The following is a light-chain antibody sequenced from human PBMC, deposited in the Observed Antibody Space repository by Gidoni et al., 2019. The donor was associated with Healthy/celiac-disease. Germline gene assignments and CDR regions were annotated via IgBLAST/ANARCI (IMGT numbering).Light chain of an antibody. CDR2: KAS. Sequence: DIQMTQSPSTLSVSLGDRVTITCRASQSISSWLAWYQQKPGKAPKLLIYKASSLESGVPSRFSGSGSGTEFTLTISSLQPDDFATYYCQQDNSYSLTFGGGTKVEIK. J-gene: IGKJ4*01. CDR1: QSISSW. CDR3: QQDNSYSLT. V-gene: IGKV1-5*03.